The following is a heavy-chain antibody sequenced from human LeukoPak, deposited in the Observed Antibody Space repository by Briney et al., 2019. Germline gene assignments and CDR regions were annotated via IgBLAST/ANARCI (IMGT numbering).Heavy chain of an antibody. D-gene: IGHD1-26*01. V-gene: IGHV3-74*01. CDR2: INTDGSTT. Sequence: GGSLRLSCAASGFTFRNYWMGWVRQAPGKGLGWVSRINTDGSTTNYADSVEGRFTVSRDNAKNTLYLQMNSLRAEDTAVYDCATGRGTPLGFWGQGALVTVSS. CDR1: GFTFRNYW. J-gene: IGHJ4*02. CDR3: ATGRGTPLGF.